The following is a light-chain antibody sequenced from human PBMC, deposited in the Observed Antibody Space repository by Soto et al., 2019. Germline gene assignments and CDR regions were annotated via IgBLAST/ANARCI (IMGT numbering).Light chain of an antibody. CDR1: QGISTY. Sequence: DIQMTQSPSSLSASVGDRVTITCRASQGISTYLNWYQQKPGKAPKLLIYAASSLPSGVPSRFSGSGSETDFTLTISSLQPEDFATYSCQQSYNTTWTFGQGTKVEIK. V-gene: IGKV1-39*01. CDR3: QQSYNTTWT. CDR2: AAS. J-gene: IGKJ1*01.